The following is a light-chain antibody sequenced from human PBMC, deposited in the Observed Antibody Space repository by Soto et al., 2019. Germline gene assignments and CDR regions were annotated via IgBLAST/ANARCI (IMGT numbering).Light chain of an antibody. Sequence: QSVLTQPPSGSGAPGQSVTISCTGSSSNIGAGYDVHWYQQRPGTAPKLLIFGNINRPSGVPDRFSGSKSGTSASLAITGLQAEDEGDYYCQSYDSTLSARYVFGTGTKVTVL. CDR3: QSYDSTLSARYV. CDR1: SSNIGAGYD. V-gene: IGLV1-40*01. CDR2: GNI. J-gene: IGLJ1*01.